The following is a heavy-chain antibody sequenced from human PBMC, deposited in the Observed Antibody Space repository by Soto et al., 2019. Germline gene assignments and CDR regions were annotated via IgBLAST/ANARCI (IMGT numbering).Heavy chain of an antibody. J-gene: IGHJ6*02. D-gene: IGHD3-22*01. CDR1: GYSFTIYW. CDR3: ARHGPRVYYDNSDYYYYGMDV. V-gene: IGHV5-51*01. CDR2: IYTCDSNT. Sequence: GEALKISCKGSGYSFTIYWIGWVRQRPGEGVEWRGIIYTCDSNTRYSTSFQSQITISNNKSISTAHLQWSSLKASEPAMYYCARHGPRVYYDNSDYYYYGMDVWGQGTTVTVSS.